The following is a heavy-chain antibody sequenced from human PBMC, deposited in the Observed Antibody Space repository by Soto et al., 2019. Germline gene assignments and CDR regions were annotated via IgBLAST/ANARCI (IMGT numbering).Heavy chain of an antibody. Sequence: GESLKISCAASGFTFSSYAMSWVRQAPGKGLEWVSAISGSGGSTYYADSVKGRFTISRDNSKNTLYLQMNSLRAEDTAVYYCAKDRGWGSYWFDPWGQGTLVTVSS. D-gene: IGHD7-27*01. CDR3: AKDRGWGSYWFDP. J-gene: IGHJ5*02. CDR1: GFTFSSYA. V-gene: IGHV3-23*01. CDR2: ISGSGGST.